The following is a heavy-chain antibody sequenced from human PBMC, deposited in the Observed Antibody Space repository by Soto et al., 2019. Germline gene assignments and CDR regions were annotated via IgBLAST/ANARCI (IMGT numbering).Heavy chain of an antibody. V-gene: IGHV3-30-3*01. J-gene: IGHJ6*02. CDR3: ARDDQLVRFSEVVGRKKPYYYYGMDV. CDR1: GFTFSSYA. Sequence: VQLVESGGGVVQPGRSLRLSCAASGFTFSSYAMHWVRQAPGKGLEWVAVISYDGSNKYYADSVKGRFTISRDNSKNTLYLQMNSLRAEDTAVYYCARDDQLVRFSEVVGRKKPYYYYGMDVWGQGTTVTVSS. D-gene: IGHD6-13*01. CDR2: ISYDGSNK.